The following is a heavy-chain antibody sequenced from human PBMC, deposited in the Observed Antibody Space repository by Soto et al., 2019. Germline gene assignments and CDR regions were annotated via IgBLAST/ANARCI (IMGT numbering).Heavy chain of an antibody. J-gene: IGHJ4*02. CDR1: GFTFSDYA. D-gene: IGHD6-19*01. Sequence: VQLVESGGGVVQPGRSLRLSCAASGFTFSDYAMHWVRQAPGKGLEWVAVVSHDGRTTHYADPVKGRFTISGESSKNTVSLEMARLRAEDTGVYYCAKGGRQWRVTSDFKYWGQGALVTVSS. CDR3: AKGGRQWRVTSDFKY. CDR2: VSHDGRTT. V-gene: IGHV3-30*04.